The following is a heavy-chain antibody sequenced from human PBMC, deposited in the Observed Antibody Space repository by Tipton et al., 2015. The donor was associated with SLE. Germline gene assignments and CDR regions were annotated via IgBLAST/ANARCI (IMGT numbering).Heavy chain of an antibody. D-gene: IGHD3-3*01. CDR2: INAGNGNT. CDR3: ARGYYDFWSGYWSGNWYFDL. CDR1: GYTFTSYA. J-gene: IGHJ2*01. V-gene: IGHV1-3*01. Sequence: QSGAEVKKPGASVKVSCKASGYTFTSYAMHWVRQAPGQRLEWMGWINAGNGNTKYSQKFQGRVTITRDTSASTAYMELSSLRSEDTAVYYCARGYYDFWSGYWSGNWYFDLWGRGTLVTVSS.